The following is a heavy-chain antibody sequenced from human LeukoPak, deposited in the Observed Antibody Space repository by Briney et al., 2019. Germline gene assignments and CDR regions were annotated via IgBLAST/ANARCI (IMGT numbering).Heavy chain of an antibody. V-gene: IGHV1-3*01. CDR3: ARDHDFDGMDV. Sequence: ASVKVSCKASGYSFSTYGISWVRQAPGQGLEWMGWINAGNGNTKYSQKFQGRVTITRDTSASTAYMELSSLRSEDRAVYYCARDHDFDGMDVWGQGTTVTVSS. D-gene: IGHD3-3*01. CDR2: INAGNGNT. J-gene: IGHJ6*02. CDR1: GYSFSTYG.